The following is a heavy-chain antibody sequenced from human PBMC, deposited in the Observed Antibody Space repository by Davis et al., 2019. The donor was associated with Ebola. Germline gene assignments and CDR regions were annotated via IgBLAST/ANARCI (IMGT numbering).Heavy chain of an antibody. CDR2: ISGSGATT. Sequence: GESLKISCAASGFTFSSYSMNWVRQAPGKGLEWVSGISGSGATTYYADSVKGRFTISRDNSKNTLYLQMNSLKTEDTAVYYCTSETNGEDDYWGQGTLVTVSS. J-gene: IGHJ4*02. CDR3: TSETNGEDDY. D-gene: IGHD4-17*01. V-gene: IGHV3-23*01. CDR1: GFTFSSYS.